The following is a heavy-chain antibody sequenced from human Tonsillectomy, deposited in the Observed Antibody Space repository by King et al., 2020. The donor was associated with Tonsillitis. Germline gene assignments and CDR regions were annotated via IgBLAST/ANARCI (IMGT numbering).Heavy chain of an antibody. CDR2: IYYSGST. CDR1: GGSISSSSYY. J-gene: IGHJ6*02. V-gene: IGHV4-39*01. Sequence: QLQESGPGLVKPSETLSLTCTVSGGSISSSSYYWGWIRQPPGKGLEWIGSIYYSGSTYYNPSLKSRVTISVDTSKNQFSLKLSSVTAADTAVYYCARLTMVRARSSNYYYYSGMDVWGQGTTVTVSS. D-gene: IGHD3-10*01. CDR3: ARLTMVRARSSNYYYYSGMDV.